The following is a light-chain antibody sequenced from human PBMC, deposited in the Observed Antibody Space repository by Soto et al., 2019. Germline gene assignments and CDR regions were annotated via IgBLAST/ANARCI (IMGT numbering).Light chain of an antibody. Sequence: QSVLTQPASVSGSPGQSITISCTGTSSDVGSYNLVSWYQQHPGKAPKLMIYEGSKRPSGVSNRFSGSKSGNTASLTISGLQAEDEADYSCFSYAGSSTYVFGTGTKVTVL. CDR2: EGS. J-gene: IGLJ1*01. CDR1: SSDVGSYNL. V-gene: IGLV2-23*01. CDR3: FSYAGSSTYV.